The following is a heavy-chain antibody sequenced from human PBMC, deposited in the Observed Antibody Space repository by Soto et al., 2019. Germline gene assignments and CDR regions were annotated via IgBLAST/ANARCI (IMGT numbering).Heavy chain of an antibody. J-gene: IGHJ6*02. V-gene: IGHV1-18*01. CDR2: FSAYNGNT. CDR1: GYTFTSYG. D-gene: IGHD3-10*01. Sequence: ASVKVSCKASGYTFTSYGISWVRQAPGQGLEWMGWFSAYNGNTNYAQKLQGRVTMTRNTSISTAYMELSSLRSEDTAVYYCARQGPVLLWFGEYPDYYYYGMDVWGQGTTVTVSS. CDR3: ARQGPVLLWFGEYPDYYYYGMDV.